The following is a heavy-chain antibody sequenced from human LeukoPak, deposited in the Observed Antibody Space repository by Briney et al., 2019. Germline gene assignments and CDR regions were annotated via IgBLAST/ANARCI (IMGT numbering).Heavy chain of an antibody. D-gene: IGHD3-10*01. J-gene: IGHJ4*02. Sequence: PGGSLGLSCGASGFAFSSSTMSWVRQAPGKGLEWVSAISGSGGSTYYADSVKGRFTISRDNSKNTLYLQMNSLRAEDTAVYYCAKDKGRENMVRGVITPRPGDYWGQGTLVTVSS. V-gene: IGHV3-23*01. CDR1: GFAFSSST. CDR3: AKDKGRENMVRGVITPRPGDY. CDR2: ISGSGGST.